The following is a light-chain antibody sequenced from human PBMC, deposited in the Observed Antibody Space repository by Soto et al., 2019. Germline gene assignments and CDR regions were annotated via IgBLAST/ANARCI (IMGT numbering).Light chain of an antibody. Sequence: EIVLTQSPGTLSLSPVERATLSCRASQSVSSSYLAWYQQKPGQAPRLLIYGASSRATGIPDRFSGSGSGTDFTLTISRLEPEDFAVYYCQQYGSSPLTFGPGTKVDIK. V-gene: IGKV3-20*01. CDR1: QSVSSSY. CDR2: GAS. J-gene: IGKJ3*01. CDR3: QQYGSSPLT.